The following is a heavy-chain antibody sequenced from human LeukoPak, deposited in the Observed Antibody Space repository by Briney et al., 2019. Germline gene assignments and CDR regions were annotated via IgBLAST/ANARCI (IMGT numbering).Heavy chain of an antibody. V-gene: IGHV4-38-2*01. Sequence: SETLSLTCAVSGYSISSGYYWGWIRQPPGKGLEWIGSIYHSGSTYYNPSLESRVTISVDTSKNQFSLKLSSVTAADTAVYYCARHQYSSSPFDYWGQGTLVTVSS. CDR3: ARHQYSSSPFDY. D-gene: IGHD6-13*01. CDR1: GYSISSGYY. CDR2: IYHSGST. J-gene: IGHJ4*02.